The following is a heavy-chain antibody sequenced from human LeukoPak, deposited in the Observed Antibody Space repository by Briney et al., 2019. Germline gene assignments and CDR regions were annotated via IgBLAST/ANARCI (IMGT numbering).Heavy chain of an antibody. V-gene: IGHV4-39*07. D-gene: IGHD6-19*01. CDR3: ARGTRRWLPIDY. CDR1: GGSISSSGYY. J-gene: IGHJ4*02. Sequence: PETLSLTCTVSGGSISSSGYYWGWIRQPPGKGLEWIGEINHSGSTNYNPSLKSRVTISVDTSKNQFSLKLSSVTAADTAGYYCARGTRRWLPIDYWGQGTLVTVSS. CDR2: INHSGST.